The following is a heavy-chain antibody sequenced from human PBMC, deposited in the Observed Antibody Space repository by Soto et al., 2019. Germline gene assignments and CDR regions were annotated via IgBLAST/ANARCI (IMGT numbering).Heavy chain of an antibody. Sequence: GGSLRLSCAASGFTFNNYAMSWVRQAPGEGLEWVSGISSSGGKIYYADSVKGRFTISRDSPKSTLYLQMNSLRAEDTAVYHCARGGDGYNFGAVYWGQGTQVTVSS. CDR2: ISSSGGKI. J-gene: IGHJ4*02. CDR1: GFTFNNYA. V-gene: IGHV3-23*01. D-gene: IGHD2-21*01. CDR3: ARGGDGYNFGAVY.